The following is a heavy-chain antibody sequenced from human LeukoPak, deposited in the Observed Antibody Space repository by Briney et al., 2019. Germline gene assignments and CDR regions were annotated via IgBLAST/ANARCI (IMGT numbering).Heavy chain of an antibody. V-gene: IGHV3-11*03. D-gene: IGHD2-21*02. Sequence: GGSLRLSCAASGFTFSSYEMSWVRQAPGKGLEWVSYISSSSSYTNYADSVKGRFTISRDNAKNSLYLQMNSLRAEDTAVYYCASWRRAYCGGDCWKTFDYWGQGTLVTVSS. J-gene: IGHJ4*02. CDR1: GFTFSSYE. CDR3: ASWRRAYCGGDCWKTFDY. CDR2: ISSSSSYT.